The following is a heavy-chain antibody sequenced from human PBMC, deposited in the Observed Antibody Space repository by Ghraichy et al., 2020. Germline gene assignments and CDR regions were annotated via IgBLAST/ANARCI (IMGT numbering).Heavy chain of an antibody. J-gene: IGHJ6*02. CDR1: GFTVSSNY. V-gene: IGHV3-53*01. Sequence: GGSLRLSCAASGFTVSSNYMSWVRQAPGKGLEWVSVIYSGGSTYYADSVKGRFTISRDNSKNTLYLQMNSLRAEDTAVYYCARVGDGYGDSTPSMYYYYGMDVWGQGTTVTVSS. D-gene: IGHD4-17*01. CDR2: IYSGGST. CDR3: ARVGDGYGDSTPSMYYYYGMDV.